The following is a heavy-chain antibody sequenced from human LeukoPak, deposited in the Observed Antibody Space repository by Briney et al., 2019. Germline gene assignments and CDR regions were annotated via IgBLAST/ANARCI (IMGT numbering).Heavy chain of an antibody. Sequence: GGSLRLSCAASGFTFSRYRMNSVRQAPGKGLEWDSSISSSSSYIYYAHSVKGRFTISRDHPKRSLYLQMNSLRAKDTAVYYCARVVERATITTFDYWGQGTLVTVSS. CDR3: ARVVERATITTFDY. D-gene: IGHD5-24*01. V-gene: IGHV3-21*01. CDR1: GFTFSRYR. J-gene: IGHJ4*02. CDR2: ISSSSSYI.